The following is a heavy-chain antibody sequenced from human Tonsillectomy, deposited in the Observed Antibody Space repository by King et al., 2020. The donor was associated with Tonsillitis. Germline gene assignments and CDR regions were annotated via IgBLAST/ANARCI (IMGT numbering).Heavy chain of an antibody. J-gene: IGHJ4*02. CDR2: LIPYFVTA. D-gene: IGHD5-18*01. Sequence: FQLVQSGAEVKKPGSSVKVSCKASGGTFRSYVISWVRQAPGQGLEWMGGLIPYFVTANYAQKFQGRVTITADESTSTAYMELSSLRSEDTAVYYCARGPDTARTHWGQGTLVTVSS. CDR1: GGTFRSYV. CDR3: ARGPDTARTH. V-gene: IGHV1-69*12.